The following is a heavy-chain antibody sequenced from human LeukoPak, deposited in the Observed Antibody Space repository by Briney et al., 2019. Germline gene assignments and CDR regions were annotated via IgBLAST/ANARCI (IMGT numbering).Heavy chain of an antibody. CDR1: GFTFSSSW. CDR2: MNGDGSST. D-gene: IGHD3-10*01. Sequence: VGSLRLSCAASGFTFSSSWMHWVRQAPGKGLVWVSRMNGDGSSTNYADSVKGRFTISRDNAKNTVYLQMNSLRVEDTAVYYCASPRSGGYFDYWGQGTLVTVSS. CDR3: ASPRSGGYFDY. J-gene: IGHJ4*02. V-gene: IGHV3-74*01.